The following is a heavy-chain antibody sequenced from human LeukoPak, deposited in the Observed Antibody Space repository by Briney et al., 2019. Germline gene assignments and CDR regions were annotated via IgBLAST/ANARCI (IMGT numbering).Heavy chain of an antibody. CDR2: IKQDGSEK. CDR3: ARGGIKITMVRGVTAYYFDY. CDR1: GFTFSSYW. D-gene: IGHD3-10*01. V-gene: IGHV3-7*01. Sequence: GGSLRLSCAASGFTFSSYWMSWVRQAPGKGLEWVANIKQDGSEKYHVDSVKGRLTISRENAKNSLYLQMNSLRAEDTAVYYCARGGIKITMVRGVTAYYFDYWGQGTLVTVSS. J-gene: IGHJ4*02.